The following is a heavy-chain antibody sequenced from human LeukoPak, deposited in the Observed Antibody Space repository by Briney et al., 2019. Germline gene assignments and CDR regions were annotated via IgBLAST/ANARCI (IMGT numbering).Heavy chain of an antibody. D-gene: IGHD1-26*01. CDR3: AKGGYGGSYHPNHNWFDP. Sequence: GGSLRLSCAAPGFTFTNYCLHWVRQAPGKGLEWVAFIRYDGNIKYYADSVKGRFTISRDNSKNTLYLQMNSLRAEDTALYYCAKGGYGGSYHPNHNWFDPWGQGTLVTVSS. CDR1: GFTFTNYC. CDR2: IRYDGNIK. J-gene: IGHJ5*02. V-gene: IGHV3-30*02.